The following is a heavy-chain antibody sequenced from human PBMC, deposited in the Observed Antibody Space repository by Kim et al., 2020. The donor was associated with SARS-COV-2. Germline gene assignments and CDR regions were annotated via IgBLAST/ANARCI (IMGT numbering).Heavy chain of an antibody. CDR3: ARDVLYYYDYSDFGLDV. Sequence: GGSLRLSCVASGFTFSNYWMSWVRLAPGKGLEWVANIERDGDEKYYVDSVRGRFTISRDNVKKSLFLQMSSLRAEDTAVYYCARDVLYYYDYSDFGLDVWGQGTTVIVSS. J-gene: IGHJ6*02. D-gene: IGHD3-22*01. CDR1: GFTFSNYW. CDR2: IERDGDEK. V-gene: IGHV3-7*03.